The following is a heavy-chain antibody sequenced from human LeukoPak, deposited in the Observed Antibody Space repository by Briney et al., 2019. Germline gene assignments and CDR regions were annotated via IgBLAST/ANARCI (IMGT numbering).Heavy chain of an antibody. D-gene: IGHD3-16*01. CDR2: TYYRSKGYN. V-gene: IGHV6-1*01. Sequence: SQTLSPTCAISGDSLSSNSAVWNWIRPSPSRGLGWLGRTYYRSKGYNDYAASVKSRITINPDTSKNQFSLQLNSVTPEDTAVYYCARALGKNWFDPWGQGTLVTVSS. CDR3: ARALGKNWFDP. J-gene: IGHJ5*02. CDR1: GDSLSSNSAV.